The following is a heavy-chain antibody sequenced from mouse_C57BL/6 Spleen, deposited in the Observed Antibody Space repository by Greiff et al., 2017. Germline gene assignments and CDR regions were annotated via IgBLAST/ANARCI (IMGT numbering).Heavy chain of an antibody. V-gene: IGHV3-6*01. D-gene: IGHD2-5*01. J-gene: IGHJ1*03. Sequence: DVQLQESGPGLVKPSQSLSLTCSVTGYSITSGYSWNWIRQFPGNKLEWMGYISYDGSNNYNPSLKNRISITRDTSKNQFFLKLNSVTTEDTATYYCARGGYSNYVGYFDVWGTGTTVTVSS. CDR1: GYSITSGYS. CDR2: ISYDGSN. CDR3: ARGGYSNYVGYFDV.